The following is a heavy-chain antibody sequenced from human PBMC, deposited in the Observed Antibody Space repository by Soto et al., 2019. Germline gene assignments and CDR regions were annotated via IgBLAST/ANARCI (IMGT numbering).Heavy chain of an antibody. CDR1: GFTFSSYG. V-gene: IGHV3-33*01. Sequence: PGGSLRLSCAASGFTFSSYGMHWVRQAPGKGLEWVAVTWYDGSNKYYADSVKGRFTISRDNSKNTLYLQMNSLRAEDTAVYYCARDSLGRFLNPTYGMDVWGQGTTVTVSS. CDR2: TWYDGSNK. D-gene: IGHD1-26*01. J-gene: IGHJ6*02. CDR3: ARDSLGRFLNPTYGMDV.